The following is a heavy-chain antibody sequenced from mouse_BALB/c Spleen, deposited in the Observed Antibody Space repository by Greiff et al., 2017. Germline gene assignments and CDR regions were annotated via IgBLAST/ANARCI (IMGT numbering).Heavy chain of an antibody. J-gene: IGHJ4*01. V-gene: IGHV1-7*01. Sequence: QVQLKESGAELAKPGASVKMSCKASGYTFTSYWMHWVKQRPGQGLEWIGYINPSTGYTEYNQKFKDKATLTADKSSSTAYMQLSSLTSEDSAVYYCARGRTDRNYYAMDYWGQGTSVTVSS. CDR1: GYTFTSYW. CDR2: INPSTGYT. D-gene: IGHD3-3*01. CDR3: ARGRTDRNYYAMDY.